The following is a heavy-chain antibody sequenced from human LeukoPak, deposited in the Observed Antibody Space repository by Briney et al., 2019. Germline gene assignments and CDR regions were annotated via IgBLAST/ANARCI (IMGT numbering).Heavy chain of an antibody. Sequence: HPSETLSLTCTVSGGSISSSSYYWGWIRQPPGKGLEWIATIYYSGSTYYNPSLKSRGTISVDTAKNQFSLRLTSVTATDTAVYYCARTSPTIGIAGATYNIWGQGTLVTVSS. CDR2: IYYSGST. CDR3: ARTSPTIGIAGATYNI. D-gene: IGHD1-26*01. J-gene: IGHJ4*02. V-gene: IGHV4-39*01. CDR1: GGSISSSSYY.